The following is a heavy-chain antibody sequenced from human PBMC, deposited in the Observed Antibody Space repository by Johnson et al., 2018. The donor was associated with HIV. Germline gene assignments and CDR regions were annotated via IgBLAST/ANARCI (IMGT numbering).Heavy chain of an antibody. Sequence: QVRLVESGGGVVQSGRSLRLSCAASGFTFGDYYMSWIRQSPGKGLEWFAYISSSGETRYYADSVKGRFTLSRDNAKNSLFLQMNSLRAEDTAVYYCARLAIDYRSGWYGLAFDIWGQGTMVTVSS. V-gene: IGHV3-11*01. J-gene: IGHJ3*02. D-gene: IGHD6-19*01. CDR2: ISSSGETR. CDR3: ARLAIDYRSGWYGLAFDI. CDR1: GFTFGDYY.